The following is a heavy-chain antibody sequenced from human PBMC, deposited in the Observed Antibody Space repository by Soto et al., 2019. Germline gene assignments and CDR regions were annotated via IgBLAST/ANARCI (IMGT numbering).Heavy chain of an antibody. CDR3: ARGGMHYGFYSGSHYYGMDA. V-gene: IGHV4-34*01. CDR2: INHSGST. CDR1: GGSFSGYY. D-gene: IGHD3-3*01. Sequence: PSDTLSLTCAVYGGSFSGYYWSWIRQPPGKGLEWIGEINHSGSTNYNPSLKSRVTISVDTSKNQFSLKLSSVTAADTAVYYCARGGMHYGFYSGSHYYGMDAWGKGTTVNVSS. J-gene: IGHJ6*04.